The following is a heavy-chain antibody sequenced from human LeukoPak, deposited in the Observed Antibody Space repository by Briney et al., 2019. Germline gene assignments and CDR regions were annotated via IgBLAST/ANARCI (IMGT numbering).Heavy chain of an antibody. CDR2: IYPGDSDT. V-gene: IGHV5-51*01. D-gene: IGHD6-13*01. J-gene: IGHJ3*02. Sequence: ASVKVSCKASGYSFTSYWIGWVRQMPGKGLEWMGIIYPGDSDTRYSPSFQGQVTISADKSISTAYLQWSSLKASDTAMYYCARHRAAASQYDVFDIWGQGTMVTVSS. CDR1: GYSFTSYW. CDR3: ARHRAAASQYDVFDI.